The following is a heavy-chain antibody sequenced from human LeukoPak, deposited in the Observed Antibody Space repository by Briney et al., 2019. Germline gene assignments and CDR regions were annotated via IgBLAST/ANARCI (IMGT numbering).Heavy chain of an antibody. D-gene: IGHD3-22*01. CDR1: GFTFSTYS. CDR2: VSSGSSTI. J-gene: IGHJ4*02. V-gene: IGHV3-48*02. Sequence: GGSLRLSCAASGFTFSTYSMNWVRQAPGKGLEWVSYVSSGSSTIYYADSVKGRFTISRDNAKNSLYLQMNSLRDDDTAVYYCARDLRYDKDYWGQGTLVTVSS. CDR3: ARDLRYDKDY.